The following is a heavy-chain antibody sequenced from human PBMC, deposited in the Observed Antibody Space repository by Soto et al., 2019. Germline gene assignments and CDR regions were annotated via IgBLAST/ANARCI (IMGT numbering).Heavy chain of an antibody. CDR3: AKGIAAAGFFDY. Sequence: GGSLRLSCAASGFTFSSYAMSWVRQAPGKGLEWVSAISGSGGSTYYADSVKGRFTISRDNSKNTLYPQMNSLRAEDTAVYYCAKGIAAAGFFDYWGQGTLVTVSS. V-gene: IGHV3-23*01. D-gene: IGHD6-13*01. CDR1: GFTFSSYA. J-gene: IGHJ4*02. CDR2: ISGSGGST.